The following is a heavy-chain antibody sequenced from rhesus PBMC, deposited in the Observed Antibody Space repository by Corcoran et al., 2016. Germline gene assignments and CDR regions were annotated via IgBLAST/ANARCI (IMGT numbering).Heavy chain of an antibody. V-gene: IGHV4S2*01. CDR2: IYGSGGST. J-gene: IGHJ3*01. CDR1: AAPISSNY. D-gene: IGHD6-13*01. Sequence: QVQLQESGPVLVKPSETLPLTCAVSAAPISSNYWIWIRQAPGKGLEWIGRIYGSGGSTDYNPSLKSRVTISIDTSKNQFSLKLSSVTAADTAVYYCAREGSWSNWGAFDFWGQGLRVTVSS. CDR3: AREGSWSNWGAFDF.